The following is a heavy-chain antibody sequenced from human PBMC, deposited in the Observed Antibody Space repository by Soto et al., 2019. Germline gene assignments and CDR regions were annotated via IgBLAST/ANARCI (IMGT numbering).Heavy chain of an antibody. J-gene: IGHJ4*02. CDR1: GGSFSGYY. Sequence: SETLSLTCAVYGGSFSGYYWSWIRQPPGKGLEWIGEINHSGSTNYNPSLKSRVTISVDTSKNQFSLKLSSVTAADTAVYYCARGRKPRLFDYWGQGTLVTVSS. CDR3: ARGRKPRLFDY. V-gene: IGHV4-34*01. CDR2: INHSGST.